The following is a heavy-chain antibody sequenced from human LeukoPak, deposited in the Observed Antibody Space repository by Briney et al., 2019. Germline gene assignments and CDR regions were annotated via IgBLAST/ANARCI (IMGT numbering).Heavy chain of an antibody. Sequence: ASVTVSFTASGYTFTNNYIHWVRQAPGQGLEWMGMIYPRDGSTSYAQKFQGRVTVTRDTSTSTVHMELSGLRSEDTAVYYCARDQEGFDYWGQGTLVTVSS. J-gene: IGHJ4*02. CDR3: ARDQEGFDY. V-gene: IGHV1-46*01. CDR2: IYPRDGST. CDR1: GYTFTNNY.